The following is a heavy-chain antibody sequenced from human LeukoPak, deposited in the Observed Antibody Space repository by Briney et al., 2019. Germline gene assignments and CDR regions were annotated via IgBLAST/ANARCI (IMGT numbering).Heavy chain of an antibody. CDR1: GYTFTSYG. CDR3: ARGFRGRFDWLLPSDY. J-gene: IGHJ4*02. CDR2: IGAYNGNT. D-gene: IGHD3-9*01. Sequence: GASVKVSCKASGYTFTSYGISWVRQAPGQGLEWMGWIGAYNGNTNYAQKPQGRVTMTTDTSTSTAYMELRSLRSDDTAVYYCARGFRGRFDWLLPSDYWGQGTLVTVSS. V-gene: IGHV1-18*01.